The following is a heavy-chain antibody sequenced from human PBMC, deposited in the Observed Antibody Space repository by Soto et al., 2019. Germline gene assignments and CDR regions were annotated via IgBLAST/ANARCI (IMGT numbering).Heavy chain of an antibody. CDR3: AREEGATVANNWFDS. V-gene: IGHV3-7*03. Sequence: EVQVVESGGGLVQPGGSLRVSCVGSGFTFRSYWVSWVRQAPGKGLEWVANIRPDGSEKYYVDSVKGRFTISRDNAKNSLYLKMSSLRAEDTAVYYCAREEGATVANNWFDSWGQGALVTVSS. D-gene: IGHD4-17*01. CDR1: GFTFRSYW. J-gene: IGHJ5*01. CDR2: IRPDGSEK.